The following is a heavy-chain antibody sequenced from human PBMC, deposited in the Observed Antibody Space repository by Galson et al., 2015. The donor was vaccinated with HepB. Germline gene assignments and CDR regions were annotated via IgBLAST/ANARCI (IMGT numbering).Heavy chain of an antibody. J-gene: IGHJ4*02. D-gene: IGHD2-2*01. CDR3: AKETDQGVVVPAAVDY. V-gene: IGHV3-30*18. CDR2: ISYDGSNK. Sequence: LRLSCAASGFTFSSYGMHWVRQAPGKGLEWVAVISYDGSNKYYADSVKGRFTISRDNSKNTLYLQMNSLRAEDTAVYYCAKETDQGVVVPAAVDYWGQGTLVTVSS. CDR1: GFTFSSYG.